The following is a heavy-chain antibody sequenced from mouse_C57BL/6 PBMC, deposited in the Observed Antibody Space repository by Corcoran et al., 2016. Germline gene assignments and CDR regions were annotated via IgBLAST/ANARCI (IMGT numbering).Heavy chain of an antibody. CDR2: IYPGSGNT. J-gene: IGHJ3*01. CDR3: ARSLLDYDGAFAD. V-gene: IGHV1-66*01. Sequence: QVQLQQSGPELVKPGASVKISCKASGYSFTSYYIHWVKQRPGQGLEWIGWIYPGSGNTKYNEKFKGKATLTADTSSSTAYMQLSSLTYEDSAVYYCARSLLDYDGAFADWGQGTLVTVSA. CDR1: GYSFTSYY. D-gene: IGHD2-4*01.